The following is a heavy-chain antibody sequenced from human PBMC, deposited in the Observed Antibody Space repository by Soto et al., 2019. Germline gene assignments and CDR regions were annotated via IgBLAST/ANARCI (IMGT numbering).Heavy chain of an antibody. CDR1: GGTFSSYT. CDR3: AREDDSSGYYYPLFDY. J-gene: IGHJ4*02. V-gene: IGHV1-69*08. D-gene: IGHD3-22*01. CDR2: IIPILGIA. Sequence: QVQLVQSGAEVKKPGSSVKVSCKASGGTFSSYTISWVRQAPGQGLEWMGRIIPILGIANYAQKFQGRVTITADKSPSTAYMELSSLRSEDTAVYYCAREDDSSGYYYPLFDYWGQGTLVTVSS.